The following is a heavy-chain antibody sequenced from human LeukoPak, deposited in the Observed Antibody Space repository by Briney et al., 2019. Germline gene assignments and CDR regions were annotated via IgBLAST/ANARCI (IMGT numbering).Heavy chain of an antibody. V-gene: IGHV4-34*01. CDR2: INHSGST. D-gene: IGHD2-15*01. J-gene: IGHJ3*02. CDR1: GFTFSDYY. Sequence: PGGSLRLSCAASGFTFSDYYMSWIRQPPGKGLEWIWEINHSGSTNYNPSLKSRVTISVDTSKNQFSLKLSSVTAADTAVYYCAREGSVITAFDIWGQGTMVTVSS. CDR3: AREGSVITAFDI.